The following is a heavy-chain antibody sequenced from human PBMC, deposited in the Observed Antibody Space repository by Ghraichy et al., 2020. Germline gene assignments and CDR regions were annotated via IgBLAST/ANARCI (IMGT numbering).Heavy chain of an antibody. Sequence: ASEKVSCKASGYTFTGYYIHWVRQAPGQGLEWMGWINPNSGGTNYAQKFQGRVTMTRDTSISTAYMDLSRLGSDDTAVYYCARDREYYYDTSGYLLGYWGQGTLVTVSS. CDR1: GYTFTGYY. J-gene: IGHJ4*02. V-gene: IGHV1-2*02. CDR3: ARDREYYYDTSGYLLGY. CDR2: INPNSGGT. D-gene: IGHD3-22*01.